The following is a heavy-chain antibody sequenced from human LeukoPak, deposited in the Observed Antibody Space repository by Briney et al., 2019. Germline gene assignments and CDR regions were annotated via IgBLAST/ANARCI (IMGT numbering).Heavy chain of an antibody. Sequence: ASVKVSCKASGYTFTSSDINWVRQATGQGLEWMGWMNPNSGSTGYAQKFQGRVTMTRNTSISTAYMELSSLRSEDTAVYYCARSSDFGVLILDYWGQGTLVTVSS. D-gene: IGHD3-3*01. V-gene: IGHV1-8*01. CDR2: MNPNSGST. CDR1: GYTFTSSD. CDR3: ARSSDFGVLILDY. J-gene: IGHJ4*02.